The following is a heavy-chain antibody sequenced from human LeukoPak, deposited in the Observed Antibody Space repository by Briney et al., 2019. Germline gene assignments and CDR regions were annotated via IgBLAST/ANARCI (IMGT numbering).Heavy chain of an antibody. J-gene: IGHJ4*02. D-gene: IGHD1-1*01. CDR1: GGSFSGYY. V-gene: IGHV4-34*01. CDR3: ARNPTTGTTALSPDY. Sequence: SETLSLTCAVYGGSFSGYYWSWIRQPPGKGLEWIGEINHSGSTNYNPSLKSRVTISVDTSKNQFSLKLSSVTAADTAVYYCARNPTTGTTALSPDYWGQGTLVTVSS. CDR2: INHSGST.